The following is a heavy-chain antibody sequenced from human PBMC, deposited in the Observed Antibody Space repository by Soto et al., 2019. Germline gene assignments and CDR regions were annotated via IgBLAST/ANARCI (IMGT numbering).Heavy chain of an antibody. CDR2: ISAYNGNT. CDR1: GYTFTSYG. D-gene: IGHD3-10*01. Sequence: ASVKVSCKASGYTFTSYGISWVRQAPGQGLEWMGWISAYNGNTNYAQKLQGRVTMTTDTSTSTAYMELRSLRSDDTAVYYCARDPVLLWFGAPSFYFDYWGQGTLVTVSS. CDR3: ARDPVLLWFGAPSFYFDY. J-gene: IGHJ4*02. V-gene: IGHV1-18*01.